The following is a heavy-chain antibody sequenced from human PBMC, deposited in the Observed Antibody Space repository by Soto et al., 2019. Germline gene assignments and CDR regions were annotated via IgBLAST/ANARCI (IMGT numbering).Heavy chain of an antibody. V-gene: IGHV3-73*01. J-gene: IGHJ6*02. CDR3: TRWLLWFGELSPMDV. D-gene: IGHD3-10*01. Sequence: PGGSLRLSCAASGFTFSGSAMHWVRQASGKGLEWVGRIRSKANSYATAYAASVKGRFTISRDDSKNTAYLQMNSLKTEDTAVYYCTRWLLWFGELSPMDVWGQGTTVTVSS. CDR2: IRSKANSYAT. CDR1: GFTFSGSA.